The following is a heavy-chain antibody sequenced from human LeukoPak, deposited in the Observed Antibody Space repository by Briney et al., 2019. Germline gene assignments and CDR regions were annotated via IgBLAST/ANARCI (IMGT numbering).Heavy chain of an antibody. D-gene: IGHD2-2*01. CDR2: INPNSGDT. J-gene: IGHJ4*02. CDR1: GYTFTGYY. CDR3: ARIVGYCSSNIYSDY. Sequence: ASVKVSCKASGYTFTGYYIHWVRQAPGQGLEWMAWINPNSGDTNYAQKFQGRVTLTRDTSISTAYMELSRLRSDDTAVYFCARIVGYCSSNIYSDYWGQGALVAVSS. V-gene: IGHV1-2*02.